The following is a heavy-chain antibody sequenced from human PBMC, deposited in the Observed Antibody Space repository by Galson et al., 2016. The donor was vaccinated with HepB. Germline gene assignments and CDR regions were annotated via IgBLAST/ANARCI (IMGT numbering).Heavy chain of an antibody. CDR2: ISGSGGST. CDR1: GLTYSSLA. CDR3: ASQGYCGGDCYKGLGAFDI. D-gene: IGHD2-21*02. Sequence: SLRLSCAASGLTYSSLAMSWVRQAPGKGLEWVSGISGSGGSTYYADSVRGRFTITRDSSLYLQMNSLRVEDTAVYYCASQGYCGGDCYKGLGAFDIWGRGTLVTVSS. V-gene: IGHV3-23*01. J-gene: IGHJ2*01.